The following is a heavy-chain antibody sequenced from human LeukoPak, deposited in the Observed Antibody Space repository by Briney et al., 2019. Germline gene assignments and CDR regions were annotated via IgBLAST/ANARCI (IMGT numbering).Heavy chain of an antibody. D-gene: IGHD6-13*01. CDR2: VFYNGAT. Sequence: PSETLSLTCIVSGGSISSSIYYWAWVRQPPGKGLEWIGTVFYNGATQYSPSLRSRVTISIDTSTNQFSLKLSSVTAADTAVYYCARWEIAAAGNFDYWGQGTLVTVSS. V-gene: IGHV4-39*07. CDR1: GGSISSSIYY. CDR3: ARWEIAAAGNFDY. J-gene: IGHJ4*02.